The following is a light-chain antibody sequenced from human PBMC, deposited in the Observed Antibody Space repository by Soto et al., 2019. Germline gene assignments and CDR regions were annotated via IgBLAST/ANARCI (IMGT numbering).Light chain of an antibody. CDR1: QSIRKY. V-gene: IGKV1-39*01. J-gene: IGKJ5*01. Sequence: DIQMTQSPSSLSASVGDRVTITCRASQSIRKYLNWYQQKPGKAPKLLMSAASSLQSGVPSRFSGSGSETQFTLTISSLQREDFATYYCQQSFSIPITFGQGTRLEIK. CDR3: QQSFSIPIT. CDR2: AAS.